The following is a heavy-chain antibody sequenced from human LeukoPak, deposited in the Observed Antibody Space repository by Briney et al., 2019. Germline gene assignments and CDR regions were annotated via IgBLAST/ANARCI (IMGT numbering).Heavy chain of an antibody. Sequence: GGSLRLSCAASGFSFSSYSMNWVRQAPGKGLEWVSYISSSSGTIYYADSVKGRFTISRDNANNSLYVQMNSLRAEDTAVYYCARDYRLDPPPYYMDVWGKGTTVTVSS. CDR3: ARDYRLDPPPYYMDV. CDR1: GFSFSSYS. D-gene: IGHD3-16*02. V-gene: IGHV3-48*04. CDR2: ISSSSGTI. J-gene: IGHJ6*03.